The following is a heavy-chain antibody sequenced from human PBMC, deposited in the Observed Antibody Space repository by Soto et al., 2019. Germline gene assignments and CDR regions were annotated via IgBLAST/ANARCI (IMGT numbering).Heavy chain of an antibody. CDR1: GYSFTSYW. D-gene: IGHD3-3*01. CDR2: IYPGDSDT. V-gene: IGHV5-51*01. Sequence: PGESLKISCKGSGYSFTSYWIGWVRQMPGKGLEWMGIIYPGDSDTRYSPSFQGQVTISADKSISTAYLQWSSLKASDTAMYYCARRGRITIFGVVIPYGMDVWGQGTTVTVSS. J-gene: IGHJ6*02. CDR3: ARRGRITIFGVVIPYGMDV.